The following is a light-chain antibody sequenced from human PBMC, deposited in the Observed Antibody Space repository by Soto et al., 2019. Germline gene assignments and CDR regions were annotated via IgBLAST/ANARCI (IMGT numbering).Light chain of an antibody. V-gene: IGKV3-15*01. Sequence: EIVMTQSPATLSVSPGERTTLSCRASQSVSSNLAWYQQKPGQAPRLLIYGASTRATCIPARFSGSGSWTEFTLTISSLQSEDFAVYYCQQYNNWPGTFGQGTKV. CDR2: GAS. CDR3: QQYNNWPGT. CDR1: QSVSSN. J-gene: IGKJ1*01.